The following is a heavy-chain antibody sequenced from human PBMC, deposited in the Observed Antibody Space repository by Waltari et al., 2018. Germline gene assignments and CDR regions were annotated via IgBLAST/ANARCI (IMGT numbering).Heavy chain of an antibody. Sequence: QVQLVQSGAEVKKPGASVKVSCKVSGHPLTELSRHWGRQAPGKGLEWMGGIDPEDGEKIYAQKFQGRVTMTEETSKDIAFMELSSLRPEDTAVYYCATGLISPDALDVWGQGTMVTVSS. V-gene: IGHV1-24*01. CDR1: GHPLTELS. CDR3: ATGLISPDALDV. J-gene: IGHJ3*01. CDR2: IDPEDGEK. D-gene: IGHD3-16*01.